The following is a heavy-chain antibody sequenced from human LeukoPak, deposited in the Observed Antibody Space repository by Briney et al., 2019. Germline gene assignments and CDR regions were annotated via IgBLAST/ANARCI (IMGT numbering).Heavy chain of an antibody. V-gene: IGHV4-59*01. CDR3: ARDTYGDYDASGFDY. CDR1: GGSISSYY. J-gene: IGHJ4*02. CDR2: IYYSGST. D-gene: IGHD4-17*01. Sequence: PSETLSLTCTVSGGSISSYYWSWIRQPPGKGLEWIGYIYYSGSTNYTPSLKSRVTISVDTSKNQFSLKLSSVTAADTAVYYCARDTYGDYDASGFDYWGQGTLVTVSS.